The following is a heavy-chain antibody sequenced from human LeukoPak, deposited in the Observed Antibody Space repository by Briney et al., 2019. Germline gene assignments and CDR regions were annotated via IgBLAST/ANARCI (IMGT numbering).Heavy chain of an antibody. CDR2: TNPNSGGT. Sequence: ASVKVSCKASGYTFTGYYMHWVRQAPGQGLEWMGRTNPNSGGTNYAQKFQGRVTMTRDTSISTAYMELSRLRSDDTAVYYCARDDEWELPFDYWGQETLVTVSS. J-gene: IGHJ4*02. CDR3: ARDDEWELPFDY. CDR1: GYTFTGYY. V-gene: IGHV1-2*06. D-gene: IGHD1-26*01.